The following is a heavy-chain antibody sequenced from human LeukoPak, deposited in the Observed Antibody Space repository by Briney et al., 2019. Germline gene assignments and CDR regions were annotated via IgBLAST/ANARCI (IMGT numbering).Heavy chain of an antibody. Sequence: PGGSLRLSCAASGFTFSSYAMSWVRQAPGKGLEWVSAISGSGGSTYYADSVKGRFTISRDNSKNTLYLQMNSLRAEDTAVYYCAKESSGDGANYRGSTFDYWGQGTLVTVSS. J-gene: IGHJ4*02. D-gene: IGHD5-24*01. CDR1: GFTFSSYA. V-gene: IGHV3-23*01. CDR2: ISGSGGST. CDR3: AKESSGDGANYRGSTFDY.